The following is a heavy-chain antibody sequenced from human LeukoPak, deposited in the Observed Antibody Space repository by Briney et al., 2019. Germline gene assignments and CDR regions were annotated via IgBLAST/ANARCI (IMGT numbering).Heavy chain of an antibody. J-gene: IGHJ6*02. CDR3: TTDDEAEWELLGYYYYYGMDV. Sequence: GGSLRLSCAASGFTFSNAWMSWVRQAPGKGLEWVGRIKSKTDGGTTDYAAPVKGRFTISRDDSKNTLYLQMNSLKTEDTAVYYCTTDDEAEWELLGYYYYYGMDVWGQGTTVTVSS. V-gene: IGHV3-15*01. CDR1: GFTFSNAW. D-gene: IGHD1-26*01. CDR2: IKSKTDGGTT.